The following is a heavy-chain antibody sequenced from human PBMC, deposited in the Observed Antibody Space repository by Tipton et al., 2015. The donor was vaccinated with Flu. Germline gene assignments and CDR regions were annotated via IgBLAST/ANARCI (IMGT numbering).Heavy chain of an antibody. CDR2: IYTSGST. V-gene: IGHV4-4*07. D-gene: IGHD2-15*01. CDR1: GGSISSYY. Sequence: LRLSCTVSGGSISSYYWSWIRQPAGKGLEWIGRIYTSGSTNYNPSLKSRVTISVDTSKNQFSLKLSSVTAADTAVYYCARGGTGATSDFDYWGQGTLVTVSS. CDR3: ARGGTGATSDFDY. J-gene: IGHJ4*02.